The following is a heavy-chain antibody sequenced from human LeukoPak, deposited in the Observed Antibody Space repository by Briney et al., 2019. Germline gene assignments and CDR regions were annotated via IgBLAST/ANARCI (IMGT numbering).Heavy chain of an antibody. CDR2: IYSSGTA. CDR3: ARAGLAGHYFDY. D-gene: IGHD3/OR15-3a*01. Sequence: SETLSLTCNVSGDSINNYYWSWIRQPAGQGLEWIGRIYSSGTANYGPSLKSRIAMSVDTSTNQMSLRVRSVTAADTAVYYCARAGLAGHYFDYWGQGILITVSS. CDR1: GDSINNYY. V-gene: IGHV4-4*07. J-gene: IGHJ4*02.